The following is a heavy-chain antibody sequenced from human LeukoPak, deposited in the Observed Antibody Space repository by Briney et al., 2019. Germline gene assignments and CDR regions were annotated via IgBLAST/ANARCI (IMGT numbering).Heavy chain of an antibody. J-gene: IGHJ5*02. CDR3: ARVKGSGWYRGNNWFDP. V-gene: IGHV4-59*01. CDR2: IYYSGST. CDR1: GGSISSYY. Sequence: SETLSLTCTVSGGSISSYYWSWIRQPPGKGLEWIGYIYYSGSTNYNPSLKSRVTISVDTSKNQFSLKLSSVTAADTAVYYCARVKGSGWYRGNNWFDPWGQGTLVTVSS. D-gene: IGHD6-19*01.